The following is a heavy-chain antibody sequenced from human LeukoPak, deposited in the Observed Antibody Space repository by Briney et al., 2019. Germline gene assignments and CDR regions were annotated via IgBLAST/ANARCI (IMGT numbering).Heavy chain of an antibody. V-gene: IGHV3-15*01. CDR2: IKSKTDGGTT. CDR1: GFTFRNAW. CDR3: TTTYNYDSSGSIVDY. Sequence: SGGSLRLSCAASGFTFRNAWMTWVRQAPGQGLECVGRIKSKTDGGTTDYAAPVKVRFTISRDDSKNTLYLQMNSLKTEDTALYYCTTTYNYDSSGSIVDYWGQGTLVTVSS. J-gene: IGHJ4*02. D-gene: IGHD3-22*01.